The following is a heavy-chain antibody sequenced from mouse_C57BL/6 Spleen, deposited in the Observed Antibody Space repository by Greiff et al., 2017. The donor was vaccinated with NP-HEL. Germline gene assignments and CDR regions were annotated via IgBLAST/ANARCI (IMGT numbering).Heavy chain of an antibody. CDR2: INPGSGGT. J-gene: IGHJ4*01. Sequence: VQLQQSGAELVRPGTSVKVSCKASGYAFTNYLIEWVKQRPGQGLEWIGVINPGSGGTNYNEKFKGKATLTADKSSSTAYMQLSSLTSEDSAVYFCARAQATPMDYWGQGTSVTVSS. CDR1: GYAFTNYL. V-gene: IGHV1-54*01. D-gene: IGHD3-2*02. CDR3: ARAQATPMDY.